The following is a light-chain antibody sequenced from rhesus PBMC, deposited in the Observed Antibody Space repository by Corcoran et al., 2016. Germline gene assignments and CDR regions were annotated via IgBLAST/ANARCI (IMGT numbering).Light chain of an antibody. CDR1: QSLLQSNGNTY. V-gene: IGKV2-72*01. J-gene: IGKJ1*01. CDR2: GGS. CDR3: VQATTFPRT. Sequence: DIVMTQTPLSLPITPGEPASISCRSSQSLLQSNGNTYLHWFLQKPGQYPQLLIYGGSNRASGVPDRFSGRGSTTYFTLKISKVEAEDAGVYYCVQATTFPRTFGQGTKVEIK.